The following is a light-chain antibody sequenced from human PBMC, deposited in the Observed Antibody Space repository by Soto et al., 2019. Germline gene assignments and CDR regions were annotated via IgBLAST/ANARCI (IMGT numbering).Light chain of an antibody. Sequence: EIVLTQSPGTLSLSPGEGATLSCRASQSVNNNYLAWFQQRPGQAPRLLIYGASSRATGIPDRFSGRGSATDFTLTISRLEPEDFAVYYCQQYGSSPRTFGQGTKLEIK. J-gene: IGKJ2*01. CDR2: GAS. V-gene: IGKV3-20*01. CDR3: QQYGSSPRT. CDR1: QSVNNNY.